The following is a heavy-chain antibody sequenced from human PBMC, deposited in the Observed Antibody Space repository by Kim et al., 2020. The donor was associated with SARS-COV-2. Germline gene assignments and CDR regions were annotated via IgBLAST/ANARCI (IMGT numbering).Heavy chain of an antibody. Sequence: TYYADSVKGRFTISRDNSKNTLYLQMNSLRAEDTAVYYCAKEARSSWSDYWGQGTLVTVSS. D-gene: IGHD6-13*01. V-gene: IGHV3-23*01. J-gene: IGHJ4*02. CDR2: T. CDR3: AKEARSSWSDY.